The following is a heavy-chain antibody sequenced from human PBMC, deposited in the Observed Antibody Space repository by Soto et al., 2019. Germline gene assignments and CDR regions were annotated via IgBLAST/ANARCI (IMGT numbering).Heavy chain of an antibody. V-gene: IGHV1-69*01. CDR1: GGTFRNYA. D-gene: IGHD6-13*01. CDR2: SIPVFGTA. Sequence: QVQLVQSGAEAKKPGSSVKLSCKTSGGTFRNYAINWVRQAPGQGLEWMGGSIPVFGTANYAQTFQGRFTITADESTSTAYMELSSLRSEDTAVYYCAIPLPKQQLVRGAFDPWGQGTLVTVAS. J-gene: IGHJ5*02. CDR3: AIPLPKQQLVRGAFDP.